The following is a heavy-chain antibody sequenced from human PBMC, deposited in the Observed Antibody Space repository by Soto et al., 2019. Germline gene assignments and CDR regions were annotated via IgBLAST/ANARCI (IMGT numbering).Heavy chain of an antibody. CDR1: GFTFSSYS. CDR2: ISSSSSTI. V-gene: IGHV3-48*02. Sequence: EVQLVESGGGLVQPGGSLRLSCAASGFTFSSYSMNWVRQAPGKGLEWVSYISSSSSTIYYAASVKGRFTISRDNAKNSLYLQMNSLRDEDTAVYYCASPEYSSSSYGMDVWGQGTTVTVSS. J-gene: IGHJ6*02. CDR3: ASPEYSSSSYGMDV. D-gene: IGHD6-6*01.